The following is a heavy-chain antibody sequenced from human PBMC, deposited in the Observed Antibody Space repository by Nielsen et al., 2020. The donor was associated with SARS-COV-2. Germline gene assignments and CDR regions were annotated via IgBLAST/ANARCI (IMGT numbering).Heavy chain of an antibody. Sequence: ASVQVSCKTSGYTFTSFAIHWVRHAPGQSLEWMGWINAGNGNTKYSQKFQGRVTMTRDTSANTAYMELSSLSSEDTAVYYCARITPSSGWDYWGQGTLVTVSS. V-gene: IGHV1-3*01. CDR1: GYTFTSFA. CDR3: ARITPSSGWDY. CDR2: INAGNGNT. J-gene: IGHJ4*02. D-gene: IGHD6-19*01.